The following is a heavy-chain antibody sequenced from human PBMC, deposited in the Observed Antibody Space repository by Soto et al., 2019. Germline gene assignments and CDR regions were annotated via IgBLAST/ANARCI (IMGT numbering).Heavy chain of an antibody. V-gene: IGHV3-53*04. Sequence: EVQVVESGGGLVQPGGSLRLSCAASGFTVSSYYMSWVRQAPGKGLEWVSVLYTGGSTYYADSVNGRFTISRHNSENTQYLQMNSLRVEDTAVYYCARGDLTDVWGKGTTVTVSS. CDR1: GFTVSSYY. J-gene: IGHJ6*04. CDR2: LYTGGST. CDR3: ARGDLTDV.